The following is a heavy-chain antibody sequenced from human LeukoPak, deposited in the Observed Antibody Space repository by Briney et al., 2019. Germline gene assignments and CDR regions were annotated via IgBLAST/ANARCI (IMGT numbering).Heavy chain of an antibody. Sequence: GASVKVSCKASGGTFSSYAISWVRQAPGQGLEWMGRIIPILGIANYAQKFQGRVTITADKSTSTAYMELSSLRSEDTAVYYCARDCGMVRGVIFLCDYYYYGMDVWGQGTTVTVSS. CDR3: ARDCGMVRGVIFLCDYYYYGMDV. D-gene: IGHD3-10*01. CDR2: IIPILGIA. V-gene: IGHV1-69*04. J-gene: IGHJ6*02. CDR1: GGTFSSYA.